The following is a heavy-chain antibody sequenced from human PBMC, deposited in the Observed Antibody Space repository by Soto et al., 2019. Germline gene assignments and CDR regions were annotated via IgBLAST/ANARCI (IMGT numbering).Heavy chain of an antibody. D-gene: IGHD5-12*01. CDR2: IWYDGSNK. CDR3: ARAAVATTRRVYFDY. Sequence: PGGSLRLSCAASGFTFSSYGMHWVRQAPGKGLEWVAVIWYDGSNKYYADSVKGRFTISRDNSKNTLYLQMNSLRAEDTAVYYCARAAVATTRRVYFDYWGQGTLVTSPQ. J-gene: IGHJ4*02. V-gene: IGHV3-33*01. CDR1: GFTFSSYG.